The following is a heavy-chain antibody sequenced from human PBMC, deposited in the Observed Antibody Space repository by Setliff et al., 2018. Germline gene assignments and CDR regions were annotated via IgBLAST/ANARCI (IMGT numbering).Heavy chain of an antibody. D-gene: IGHD6-13*01. CDR1: GYMFRSYG. Sequence: ASVKVSCKASGYMFRSYGINWMRQAPGQGFEWMGWISAYNDNTKSAQKFQGRITMTTDTTTSTSYMELRSLRSDDTAVYYCARAGVAAAGKKGVFEHWGQGTLVTVSS. J-gene: IGHJ4*02. CDR2: ISAYNDNT. CDR3: ARAGVAAAGKKGVFEH. V-gene: IGHV1-18*04.